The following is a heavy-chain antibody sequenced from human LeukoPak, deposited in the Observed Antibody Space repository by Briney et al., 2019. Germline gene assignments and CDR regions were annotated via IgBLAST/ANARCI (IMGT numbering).Heavy chain of an antibody. V-gene: IGHV3-15*01. CDR3: TTEPRD. Sequence: GGSLRLSCAASGFTFISYAMSWVRQAPGRGLEWVGRIKSEADGGTIDYAAPVKGRFTISRDDSKNTLYLQINSLRTEDTAVYYCTTEPRDWGQGTLVTVSS. CDR1: GFTFISYA. J-gene: IGHJ4*02. CDR2: IKSEADGGTI.